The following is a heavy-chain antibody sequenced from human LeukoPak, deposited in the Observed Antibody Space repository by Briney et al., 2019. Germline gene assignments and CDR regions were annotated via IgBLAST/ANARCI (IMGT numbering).Heavy chain of an antibody. CDR3: ARGSEQQLLYCWFDP. Sequence: ASVKVSCKASGYTFTGYYMHWVRQAPGQGLEWMGWINPNSGGTNYAQKFQGRVTMTRDTSISTAYMELSRLRSDDTAVYYCARGSEQQLLYCWFDPWGQGTLVTVSS. J-gene: IGHJ5*02. D-gene: IGHD6-13*01. CDR2: INPNSGGT. CDR1: GYTFTGYY. V-gene: IGHV1-2*02.